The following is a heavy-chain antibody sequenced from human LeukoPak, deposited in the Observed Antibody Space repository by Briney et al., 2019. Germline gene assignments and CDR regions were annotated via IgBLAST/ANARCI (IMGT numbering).Heavy chain of an antibody. J-gene: IGHJ4*02. CDR2: IYYSGDT. CDR3: VRLGYGDYGSFDS. D-gene: IGHD4-17*01. Sequence: PSETLSLTCTVSGGSISSSTYYWGWVRQPPGKGLEWIGTIYYSGDTYYNPSLKSRVTISEDTPKNQFSLKLNSLTAADSALYYCVRLGYGDYGSFDSWGQGTPVTVSS. V-gene: IGHV4-39*01. CDR1: GGSISSSTYY.